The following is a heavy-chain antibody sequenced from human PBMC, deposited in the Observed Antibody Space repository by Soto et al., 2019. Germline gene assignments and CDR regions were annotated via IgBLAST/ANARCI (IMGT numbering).Heavy chain of an antibody. V-gene: IGHV4-34*01. Sequence: QVQLQQWGAGLLKPSETLSLTCAVYGGSFRGYYWSWIRQPPGKGLEWIGEINHSGSTNYNPSLKSRVTISVDTSKNQFSLKLSSVTAADTAVYYCARGLLAYGFDPWGQGTLVTVSS. D-gene: IGHD2-15*01. J-gene: IGHJ5*02. CDR2: INHSGST. CDR1: GGSFRGYY. CDR3: ARGLLAYGFDP.